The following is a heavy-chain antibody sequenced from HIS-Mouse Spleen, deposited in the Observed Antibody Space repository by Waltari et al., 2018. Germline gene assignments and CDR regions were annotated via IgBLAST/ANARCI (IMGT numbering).Heavy chain of an antibody. J-gene: IGHJ2*01. CDR2: NYYSGRP. CDR3: AREIPYSSSWYDWYFDL. CDR1: GGSISSSSYY. Sequence: QLQLQESGPGLVKPSETLSLTCTVSGGSISSSSYYWGWIRQPPGKGLEWIGSNYYSGRPYYTPSLKSRDTISVDTSRNQCSLKLSSVTAADTAVYYGAREIPYSSSWYDWYFDLWRRGTLVTVSS. D-gene: IGHD6-13*01. V-gene: IGHV4-39*07.